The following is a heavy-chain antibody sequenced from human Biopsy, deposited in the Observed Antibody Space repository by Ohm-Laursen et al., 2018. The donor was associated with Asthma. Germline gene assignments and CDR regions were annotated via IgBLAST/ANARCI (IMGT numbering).Heavy chain of an antibody. D-gene: IGHD2-15*01. CDR2: IHYSGST. Sequence: SETLSLTCTVSGVSIRSYYWTWIRQPPGKGLEWIGNIHYSGSTYSNPSLKSRVTISVDTSKKQISLRLSSVIAADTAVYYCAGFCSGGNSPDHWGQGTLVTVSS. J-gene: IGHJ4*02. CDR3: AGFCSGGNSPDH. V-gene: IGHV4-59*01. CDR1: GVSIRSYY.